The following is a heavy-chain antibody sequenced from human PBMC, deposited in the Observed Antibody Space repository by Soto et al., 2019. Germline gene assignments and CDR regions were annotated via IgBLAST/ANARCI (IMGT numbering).Heavy chain of an antibody. CDR3: AGGGYSCNPPNSDY. D-gene: IGHD3-16*02. Sequence: QVQLVQSGAEVEKPGASVKVSCRASGYTFTDYGISRVRQATGQGLEWMGWITPYSGATNYAQKLQGRVNMTTDTPTSTAYMELMSLRSDDTGVYYCAGGGYSCNPPNSDYWGQGTLVTVSS. J-gene: IGHJ4*02. V-gene: IGHV1-18*01. CDR2: ITPYSGAT. CDR1: GYTFTDYG.